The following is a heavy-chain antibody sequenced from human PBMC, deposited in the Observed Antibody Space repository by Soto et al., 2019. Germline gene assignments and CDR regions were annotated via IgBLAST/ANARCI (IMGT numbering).Heavy chain of an antibody. D-gene: IGHD6-13*01. CDR1: GDTLTRYT. Sequence: QVHLVQSGAEVKKPGSSVKVSCRASGDTLTRYTISWVRQAPEQGLEWMGWIIPILDMPIYAQKFQGRVTITAEKSTSTVYMELSSLRSDDTAVYYCARGIAAGTDYWGQGTLVTVSS. J-gene: IGHJ4*02. CDR2: IIPILDMP. V-gene: IGHV1-69*02. CDR3: ARGIAAGTDY.